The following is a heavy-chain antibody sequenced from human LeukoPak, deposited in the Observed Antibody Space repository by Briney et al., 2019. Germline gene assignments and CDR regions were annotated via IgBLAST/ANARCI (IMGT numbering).Heavy chain of an antibody. CDR2: ISAYNGNT. V-gene: IGHV1-18*01. J-gene: IGHJ4*02. CDR3: ARDLRRRRGIAAALTIDY. D-gene: IGHD6-13*01. Sequence: ASVKVSCKASGYTFTSYGISWVRQAPGQGLEWMGWISAYNGNTNYAQKLQGRVTMTTGTSTSTAYMELRSLRSDDTAVYYCARDLRRRRGIAAALTIDYWGQGTLVTVSS. CDR1: GYTFTSYG.